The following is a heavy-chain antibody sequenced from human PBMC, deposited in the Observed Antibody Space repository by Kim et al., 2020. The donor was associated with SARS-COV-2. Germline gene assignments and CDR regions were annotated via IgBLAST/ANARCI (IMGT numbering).Heavy chain of an antibody. Sequence: SVKVSCKASGFTFTSSAVQWVRQARGQRLEWIGWIVVGSGNTNYAQKFQERVTITRDMSTSTAYMELSSLRSEDTAVYYCAALGSGSYNPTGYWGQGTLVTVSS. CDR3: AALGSGSYNPTGY. J-gene: IGHJ4*02. D-gene: IGHD3-10*01. CDR1: GFTFTSSA. CDR2: IVVGSGNT. V-gene: IGHV1-58*01.